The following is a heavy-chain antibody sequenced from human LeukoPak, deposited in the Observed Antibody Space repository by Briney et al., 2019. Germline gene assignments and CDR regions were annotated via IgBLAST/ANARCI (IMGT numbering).Heavy chain of an antibody. Sequence: GGSLRLSCAVSGFTFSNYFMHWVRQAPGQGLEWVADIANDGSHTFYVDSVKGRFTISRDKSKNTLYLQMNSLRVEDTAVYFCARERQDTIIHSGAFDIWGQGTMVTVSS. CDR3: ARERQDTIIHSGAFDI. J-gene: IGHJ3*02. CDR2: IANDGSHT. D-gene: IGHD3-10*01. CDR1: GFTFSNYF. V-gene: IGHV3-30-3*01.